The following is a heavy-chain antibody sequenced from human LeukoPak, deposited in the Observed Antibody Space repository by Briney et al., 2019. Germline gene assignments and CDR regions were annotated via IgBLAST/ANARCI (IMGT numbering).Heavy chain of an antibody. CDR2: MNPNSGNT. J-gene: IGHJ6*03. D-gene: IGHD1-1*01. CDR1: GYTFTSYD. Sequence: ASVKVSCKASGYTFTSYDINWVRQATGQGLEWMGWMNPNSGNTGYAQKFQGRVTMTRNTSISTAYMELSSLRSEDTAVYYCARGSVWNPLRLYYYYYYYMDVWGKGTTVTVSS. V-gene: IGHV1-8*01. CDR3: ARGSVWNPLRLYYYYYYYMDV.